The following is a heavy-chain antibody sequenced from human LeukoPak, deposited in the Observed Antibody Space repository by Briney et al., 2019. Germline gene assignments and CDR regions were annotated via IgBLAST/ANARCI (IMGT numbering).Heavy chain of an antibody. CDR2: IWHDGSAE. CDR1: GFSFSSYD. V-gene: IGHV3-33*01. D-gene: IGHD1-14*01. Sequence: PGKSLRLSCAASGFSFSSYDMHWVRQAPGKGLEWVAIIWHDGSAEYYGDSVKGRFTVSRDNSKNTLYLQMDSLRVEDTAVYYCARDLNREDFDYWGQGTLVAVSS. CDR3: ARDLNREDFDY. J-gene: IGHJ4*02.